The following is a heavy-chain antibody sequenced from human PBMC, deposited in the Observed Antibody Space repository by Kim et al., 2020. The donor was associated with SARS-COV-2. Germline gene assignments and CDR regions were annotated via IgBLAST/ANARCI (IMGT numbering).Heavy chain of an antibody. CDR3: AKDLWDYSGMDD. D-gene: IGHD1-26*01. J-gene: IGHJ6*01. V-gene: IGHV3-23*01. Sequence: GGSLRLSCSVSGFSVSKTAMNWVRQAPGKGLEWVSAISGHGRDTYYGDSVKGRLTISRDNSKNTVYLQMNRLRAEDTALYYCAKDLWDYSGMDDWGPG. CDR2: ISGHGRDT. CDR1: GFSVSKTA.